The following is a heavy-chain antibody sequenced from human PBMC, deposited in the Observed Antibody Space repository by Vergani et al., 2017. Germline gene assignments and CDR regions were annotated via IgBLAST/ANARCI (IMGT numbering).Heavy chain of an antibody. V-gene: IGHV3-20*04. CDR2: INWNGGST. CDR3: ARGYYYDSSGNQDAFDI. Sequence: EVQLVESGGGVVRPGGSLRLSCAASGFTFDDYGMSWVRQAPGKGLEWVSGINWNGGSTGYADSVKGRFTISRDNAKNSLYLQMNSLRAEDTALYYCARGYYYDSSGNQDAFDIWGQGTMVTVSS. J-gene: IGHJ3*02. CDR1: GFTFDDYG. D-gene: IGHD3-22*01.